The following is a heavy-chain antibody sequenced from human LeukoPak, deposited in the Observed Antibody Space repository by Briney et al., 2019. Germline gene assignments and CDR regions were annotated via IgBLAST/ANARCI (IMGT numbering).Heavy chain of an antibody. CDR1: GYTFTGFY. J-gene: IGHJ4*02. CDR2: INPDRGGT. CDR3: VREDFVVIPAAMRGDY. D-gene: IGHD2-2*01. Sequence: ASVKVSCKASGYTFTGFYIHWVRQAPGQGLEWMGWINPDRGGTNYAQKFQGRVTLTRDTSINTAYTELSGLTSDDTAMYYCVREDFVVIPAAMRGDYWGQGTLVIVSS. V-gene: IGHV1-2*02.